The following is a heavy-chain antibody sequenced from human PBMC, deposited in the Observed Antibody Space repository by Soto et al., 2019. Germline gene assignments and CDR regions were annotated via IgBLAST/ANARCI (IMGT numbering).Heavy chain of an antibody. J-gene: IGHJ4*02. CDR1: GFPFSSYV. CDR2: ISGGGSNT. CDR3: AKDSNKYSSSLRGRYFDY. D-gene: IGHD4-4*01. Sequence: GGSLRLSCAASGFPFSSYVMSWVRQAPGKGLEWVSGISGGGSNTFYADSVKGRFTTSRDNSKNTLLLQMNSLGAEDTAVYYCAKDSNKYSSSLRGRYFDYWGQGIGVTVSS. V-gene: IGHV3-23*01.